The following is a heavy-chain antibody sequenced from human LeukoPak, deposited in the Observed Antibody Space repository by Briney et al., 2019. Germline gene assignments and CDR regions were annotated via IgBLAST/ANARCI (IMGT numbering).Heavy chain of an antibody. CDR2: ISAYNGNT. V-gene: IGHV1-18*01. D-gene: IGHD3-22*01. J-gene: IGHJ4*02. CDR3: ARDQTYYYDSSGYGY. CDR1: GYTFTSYG. Sequence: ASVKVSCKASGYTFTSYGISWVRQAPGQGREWMGWISAYNGNTNYAQKLQGRVTMTTDTSTSTAYMELRSLRSDDTAVYYCARDQTYYYDSSGYGYWGQGTLVTVSS.